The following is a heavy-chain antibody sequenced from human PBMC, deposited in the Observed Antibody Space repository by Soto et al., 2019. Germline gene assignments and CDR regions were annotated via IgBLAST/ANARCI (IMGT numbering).Heavy chain of an antibody. J-gene: IGHJ4*02. D-gene: IGHD1-26*01. CDR1: GGSISSGDYY. Sequence: SETLSLTCTVSGGSISSGDYYWSWIRQPPGKGLEWIGYIYYSGSTYYNPSLKSRVTISVDTSKNQFSLKLSSVTAADTAVYYCASVSYFNAFDLWGQGTLVPVSS. V-gene: IGHV4-30-4*01. CDR3: ASVSYFNAFDL. CDR2: IYYSGST.